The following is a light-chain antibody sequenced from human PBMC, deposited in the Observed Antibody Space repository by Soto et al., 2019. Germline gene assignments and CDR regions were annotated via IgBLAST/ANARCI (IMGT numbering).Light chain of an antibody. Sequence: DIQMTQSPSSLSASVRDRVTITCRASQTISTHLNWYQQKPGKAPKLLSYAASTLQSGVPSRFSGSGSGTVFTLTINSLQPEDFATYYCQQSLTIPYTFGQGTKLEIK. CDR3: QQSLTIPYT. V-gene: IGKV1-39*01. CDR2: AAS. CDR1: QTISTH. J-gene: IGKJ2*01.